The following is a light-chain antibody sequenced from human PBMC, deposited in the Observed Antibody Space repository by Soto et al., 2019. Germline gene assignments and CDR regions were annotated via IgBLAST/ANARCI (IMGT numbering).Light chain of an antibody. CDR3: QQCDKLPLT. J-gene: IGKJ4*01. Sequence: DIQMTQSPSSLSASIGDRVTITCQASQDITNYLNWYQQKPGKAPKLLIYDASNSETGAPSRFSGSGSGTDFTFTISSLQPEDIATYYCQQCDKLPLTFGGGTKVDI. CDR1: QDITNY. CDR2: DAS. V-gene: IGKV1-33*01.